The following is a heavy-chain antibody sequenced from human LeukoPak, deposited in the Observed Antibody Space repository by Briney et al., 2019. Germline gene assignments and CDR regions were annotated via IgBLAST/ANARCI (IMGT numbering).Heavy chain of an antibody. J-gene: IGHJ4*02. Sequence: GGSLRLSCAASGFTFNTYGMHWVRQAPGKGLEWIAVVWSDGSNRFCADSVEGRFTISRDNSKNTLYLQMNSLRAEDTAVYYCAKSNIESQTTVGNWGQGTLVSVSS. D-gene: IGHD2/OR15-2a*01. CDR1: GFTFNTYG. V-gene: IGHV3-33*06. CDR3: AKSNIESQTTVGN. CDR2: VWSDGSNR.